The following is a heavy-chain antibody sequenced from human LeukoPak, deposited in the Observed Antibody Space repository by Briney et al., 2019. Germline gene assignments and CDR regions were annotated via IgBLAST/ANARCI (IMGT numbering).Heavy chain of an antibody. CDR1: GFTFRSYE. CDR3: ARVGVGTVAGNYFDD. V-gene: IGHV3-48*03. CDR2: ISDSGSTI. D-gene: IGHD6-19*01. J-gene: IGHJ4*02. Sequence: GGSLRLSCAASGFTFRSYEMNWVRQAPGKGLEWVSQISDSGSTIHYADSVKGRFTIARHNFENTLYLQMNSLRPEDTAVYHCARVGVGTVAGNYFDDWGQGTLVTVSS.